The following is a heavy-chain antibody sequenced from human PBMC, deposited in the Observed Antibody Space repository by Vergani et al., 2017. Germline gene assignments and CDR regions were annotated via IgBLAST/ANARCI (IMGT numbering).Heavy chain of an antibody. CDR2: LYPGSGSP. Sequence: QVQLVQSGAAVKKPGASAKVSCTASGYIFKNYYMHWLRLAPGQGFQWMGTLYPGSGSPVYGHDFRGRVTMTRDLSTNTAYMELRSLRGDDRGFYYCLRGFDSETIWGQGTLLTVSS. J-gene: IGHJ4*02. CDR3: LRGFDSETI. CDR1: GYIFKNYY. D-gene: IGHD4-11*01. V-gene: IGHV1-46*02.